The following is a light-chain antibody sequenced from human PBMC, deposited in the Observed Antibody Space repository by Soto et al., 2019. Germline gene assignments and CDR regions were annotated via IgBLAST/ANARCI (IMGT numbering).Light chain of an antibody. CDR1: SSDVGAYNY. Sequence: QSVLTQPRSVSGSPGQSVTISCTGTSSDVGAYNYVSWYQQHPGKAPKLMIYDVIKRPSGIPDRFSGSKSGNTASLTIAGLQAEDEADYYCCSYAGNIWGFGTGTKVTVL. J-gene: IGLJ1*01. CDR2: DVI. CDR3: CSYAGNIWG. V-gene: IGLV2-11*01.